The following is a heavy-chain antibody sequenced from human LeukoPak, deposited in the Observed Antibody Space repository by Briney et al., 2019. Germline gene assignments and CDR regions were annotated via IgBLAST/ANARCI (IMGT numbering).Heavy chain of an antibody. Sequence: SVKVSCKASGFTFTSSVMQWVRQARGQRLEWIGWIVVGSGNTNYAQKFQERVTITRDKSTSTAYMELSSLRSEDTAVYYCAAGIGSRPEYFHYWGQGTTVTVSS. J-gene: IGHJ4*03. CDR3: AAGIGSRPEYFHY. V-gene: IGHV1-58*02. D-gene: IGHD6-6*01. CDR2: IVVGSGNT. CDR1: GFTFTSSV.